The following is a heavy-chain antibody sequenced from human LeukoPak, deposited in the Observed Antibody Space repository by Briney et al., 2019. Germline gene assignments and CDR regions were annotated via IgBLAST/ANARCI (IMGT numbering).Heavy chain of an antibody. CDR2: IYTSGSA. V-gene: IGHV4-61*02. D-gene: IGHD2-15*01. CDR1: GGSISSGSYY. Sequence: SQTLSLPCTVSGGSISSGSYYWSWIRQPAGKGLEWIGRIYTSGSANYNPSLKSRVTISVDTSKNQFSLKLSSVTAADTAVYYCARSLGYCSGGSCFDYWGQGTLVTVSS. J-gene: IGHJ4*02. CDR3: ARSLGYCSGGSCFDY.